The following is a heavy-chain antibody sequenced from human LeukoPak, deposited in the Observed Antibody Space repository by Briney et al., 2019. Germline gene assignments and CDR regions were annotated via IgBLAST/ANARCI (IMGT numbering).Heavy chain of an antibody. J-gene: IGHJ4*02. CDR3: ARGRGIYSYGSRPFDY. CDR1: GGSFSGYY. D-gene: IGHD5-18*01. Sequence: PSETLSLTCAVYGGSFSGYYWSWIRQPPGKGLEGIGEINHRGSTNYNPSLKSRVTISVDTYKNQFSLKLSSVTAADTAVYYCARGRGIYSYGSRPFDYWGQGTLVTVSS. V-gene: IGHV4-34*01. CDR2: INHRGST.